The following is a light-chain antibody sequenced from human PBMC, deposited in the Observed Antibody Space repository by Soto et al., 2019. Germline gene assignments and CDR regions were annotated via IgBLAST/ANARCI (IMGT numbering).Light chain of an antibody. V-gene: IGKV3-15*01. CDR3: QQYNNWPIT. CDR2: GAS. Sequence: EVVMTQSPATLSVSPGERATLSCRASQSVSSNLAWYQQKPGQAPRLLIYGASTRATGIPARFSGSGSGTEFTLTISSLQSEDFAVHYCQQYNNWPITFGQGTKVDIK. J-gene: IGKJ2*01. CDR1: QSVSSN.